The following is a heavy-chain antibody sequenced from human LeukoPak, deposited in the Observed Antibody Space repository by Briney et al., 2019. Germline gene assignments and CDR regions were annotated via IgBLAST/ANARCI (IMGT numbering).Heavy chain of an antibody. CDR2: IYYIGST. V-gene: IGHV4-59*01. Sequence: GSLRLSCAASGFTFDDYAMHWVRQPPGKGLEWIGYIYYIGSTNYNPSFKSRVTVSVDTSKNQFSLKLSSVTAADTAVYYCARGGVTTLDYWGQGTLVTVSS. CDR3: ARGGVTTLDY. J-gene: IGHJ4*02. CDR1: GFTFDDYA. D-gene: IGHD4-17*01.